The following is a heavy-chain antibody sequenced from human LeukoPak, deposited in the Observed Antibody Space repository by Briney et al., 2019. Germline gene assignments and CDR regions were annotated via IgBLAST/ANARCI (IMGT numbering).Heavy chain of an antibody. CDR1: GYTFTGYY. J-gene: IGHJ4*02. CDR2: INPNSGDT. CDR3: ARGSTVGATESLGFDY. Sequence: ASVKVSCKASGYTFTGYYMHWVRQAPGQALEWMGWINPNSGDTHYAQKFQGRVTMTRDTSISTAYMELSRLRSDDTAVYYCARGSTVGATESLGFDYWGQGTPVTVSS. V-gene: IGHV1-2*02. D-gene: IGHD1-26*01.